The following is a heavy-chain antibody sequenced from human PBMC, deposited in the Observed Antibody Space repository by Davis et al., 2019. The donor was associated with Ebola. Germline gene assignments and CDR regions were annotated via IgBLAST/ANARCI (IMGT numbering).Heavy chain of an antibody. CDR3: ARQEQLVGGAFDI. CDR1: GYSFTSYW. V-gene: IGHV5-51*01. Sequence: GESLKISSKGSGYSFTSYWIGWVRQMPGKGLEWMGIIYPGDSDTRYSPSFQGQVTISADKSISTAYLQWSSLKASDTAMYYCARQEQLVGGAFDIWGQGTMVTVSS. D-gene: IGHD6-13*01. CDR2: IYPGDSDT. J-gene: IGHJ3*02.